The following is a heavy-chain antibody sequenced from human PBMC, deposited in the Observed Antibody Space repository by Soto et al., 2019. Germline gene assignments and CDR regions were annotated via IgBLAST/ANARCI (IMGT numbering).Heavy chain of an antibody. Sequence: ASVKVSCKASGXTFTSYGISWVRQAPGQGLEWMGWISAYNGNTNYAQKLQGRVTMTTDTSTSTAYMELRSLRPDDTAVYYCARGPQSIAARRGIDYWGQGTLVTVSS. CDR3: ARGPQSIAARRGIDY. V-gene: IGHV1-18*01. D-gene: IGHD6-6*01. J-gene: IGHJ4*02. CDR2: ISAYNGNT. CDR1: GXTFTSYG.